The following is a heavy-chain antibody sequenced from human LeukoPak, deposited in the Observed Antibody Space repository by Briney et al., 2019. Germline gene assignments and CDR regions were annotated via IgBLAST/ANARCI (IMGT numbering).Heavy chain of an antibody. CDR2: IIPIFGTA. D-gene: IGHD3-22*01. J-gene: IGHJ4*02. V-gene: IGHV1-69*13. Sequence: GASVKVSFKASGGTFSSYAISWVRQAPGQGLEWMGGIIPIFGTANYAQKFQGRVTITADESTSTAYMELSSLRSEDTAVYYCAHRAGLYYDSSGYSSSQFDYWGQGTLVTVSS. CDR3: AHRAGLYYDSSGYSSSQFDY. CDR1: GGTFSSYA.